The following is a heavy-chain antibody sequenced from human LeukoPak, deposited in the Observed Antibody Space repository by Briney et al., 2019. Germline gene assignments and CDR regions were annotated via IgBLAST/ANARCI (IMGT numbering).Heavy chain of an antibody. CDR1: GGSISSGGYS. CDR3: ARGGYCSSTSPCYYYGMDV. V-gene: IGHV4-30-2*01. D-gene: IGHD2-2*03. J-gene: IGHJ6*02. CDR2: IYHTGSA. Sequence: SETLSLTCAVSGGSISSGGYSWSWIRQPPGKGLDWIGYIYHTGSAYYNPSLKSRVTISVDRSKNQFSLRLSSVTAADTAVYYCARGGYCSSTSPCYYYGMDVWGQGTTVTVSS.